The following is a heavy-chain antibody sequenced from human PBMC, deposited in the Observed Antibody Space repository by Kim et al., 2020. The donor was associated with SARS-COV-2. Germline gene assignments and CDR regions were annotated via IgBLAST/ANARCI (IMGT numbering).Heavy chain of an antibody. D-gene: IGHD6-6*01. CDR3: ARHGPFGWQLVYNWFDP. CDR1: GGSISSSSYY. CDR2: IYYSGST. V-gene: IGHV4-39*01. J-gene: IGHJ5*02. Sequence: SETLSLTCTVSGGSISSSSYYWGWVRQPPGKGLEWIGSIYYSGSTYYNPSLKSRVTISVDTSKNQFSLKLSSVIAADTAVYYCARHGPFGWQLVYNWFDPWGQGTLVTVSS.